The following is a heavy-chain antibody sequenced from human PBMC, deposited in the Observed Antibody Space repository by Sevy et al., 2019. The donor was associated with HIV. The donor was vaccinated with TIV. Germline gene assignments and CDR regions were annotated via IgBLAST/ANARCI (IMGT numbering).Heavy chain of an antibody. Sequence: GGSLRLSCEGSGFSFSRSPMHWVRQAPGKGLEWVAVMSYNGNRKYNEDSVKGRFTISRDDSKNTVFLQMISLRVEDTGVYYCAREGVLMGGSIVSYGMDVWGQGTTVTVSS. D-gene: IGHD3-16*02. CDR2: MSYNGNRK. CDR1: GFSFSRSP. CDR3: AREGVLMGGSIVSYGMDV. V-gene: IGHV3-30-3*01. J-gene: IGHJ6*02.